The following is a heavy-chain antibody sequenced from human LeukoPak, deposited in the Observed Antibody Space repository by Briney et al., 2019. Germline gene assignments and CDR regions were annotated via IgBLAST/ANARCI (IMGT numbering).Heavy chain of an antibody. Sequence: PGGSLRLSCAASGFTFSSYAMSWVRQPPGKGLEWIGVINHSGSTNYNPSLKSRVTISVDTSKNQFSLKLSSVTAADTAVYYCARHLTGYSYGVWNYWGQGTLVTVSS. CDR2: INHSGST. D-gene: IGHD5-18*01. CDR1: GFTFSSYA. CDR3: ARHLTGYSYGVWNY. J-gene: IGHJ4*02. V-gene: IGHV4-34*01.